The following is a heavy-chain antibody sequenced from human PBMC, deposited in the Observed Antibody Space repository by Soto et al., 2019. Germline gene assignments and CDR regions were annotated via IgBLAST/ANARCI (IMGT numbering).Heavy chain of an antibody. V-gene: IGHV3-30*18. D-gene: IGHD3-3*01. Sequence: QVQLVESGGGVVQPGRSLRLSCAASGFTFSSYGMHWVRQAPGKGLEWVAVISYDGSNKYYADSVKGRFTISRDNSKNTLYLQMNSRRAEDTAVYYCAKDMDDFWSGYYTGGYYYYGMDVWGQGTTVTVSS. J-gene: IGHJ6*02. CDR1: GFTFSSYG. CDR2: ISYDGSNK. CDR3: AKDMDDFWSGYYTGGYYYYGMDV.